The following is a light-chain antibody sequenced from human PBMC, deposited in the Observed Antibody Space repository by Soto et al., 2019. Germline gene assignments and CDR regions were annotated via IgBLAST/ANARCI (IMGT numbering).Light chain of an antibody. J-gene: IGLJ1*01. V-gene: IGLV2-11*01. CDR1: SSDVGGYNY. Sequence: QSALTQPRSVSGSPGQSVTISCTGTSSDVGGYNYVSWYQQHPGKAPKLMIYDVSKRPSGVPDRFSGSKSVNTASLTISGLQAEDEADYYCCSYAGSYPYVFGTVTKLTVL. CDR3: CSYAGSYPYV. CDR2: DVS.